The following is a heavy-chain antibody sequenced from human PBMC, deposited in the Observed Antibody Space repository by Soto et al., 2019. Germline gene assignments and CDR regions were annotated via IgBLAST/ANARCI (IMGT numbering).Heavy chain of an antibody. V-gene: IGHV3-73*01. CDR3: TIINYYYGMDV. CDR1: GFTFSGSA. CDR2: IRSKANSYAT. Sequence: GSLRLSCAASGFTFSGSAMHWVRQASGKGLEWVGRIRSKANSYATAYAASVKGRFTISRDDSKNTAYLQMNSLKTEDTAVYYCTIINYYYGMDVWGQGTTVTVSS. J-gene: IGHJ6*02.